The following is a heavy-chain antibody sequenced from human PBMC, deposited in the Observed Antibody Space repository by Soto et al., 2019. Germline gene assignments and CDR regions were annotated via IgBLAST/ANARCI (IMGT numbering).Heavy chain of an antibody. J-gene: IGHJ6*02. CDR2: INPSGGST. CDR3: ARDNGNSCGYGPYYYYGMDV. V-gene: IGHV1-46*01. CDR1: GYTFTSYY. Sequence: ASVKVSCKASGYTFTSYYMHWVRQAPGQGLEWMGIINPSGGSTSYAQKFQGRVTMTRDTSTSTVYMELSSLRSEDTAVYYCARDNGNSCGYGPYYYYGMDVWGQGTTVTVSS. D-gene: IGHD5-18*01.